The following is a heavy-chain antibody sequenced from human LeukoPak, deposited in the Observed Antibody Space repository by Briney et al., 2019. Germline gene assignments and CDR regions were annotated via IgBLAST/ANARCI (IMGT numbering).Heavy chain of an antibody. V-gene: IGHV4-59*12. Sequence: SETLSLTCTVSGGAISSYYWSWIRQPPGKGLEWIGYIYYSVSTNNNPSLKSRVTISVDTSKDQLSLRLSSVTAADTAVYYCARDLDYYDSSGYFFDIWGQGTMVTVSS. D-gene: IGHD3-22*01. CDR2: IYYSVST. J-gene: IGHJ3*02. CDR1: GGAISSYY. CDR3: ARDLDYYDSSGYFFDI.